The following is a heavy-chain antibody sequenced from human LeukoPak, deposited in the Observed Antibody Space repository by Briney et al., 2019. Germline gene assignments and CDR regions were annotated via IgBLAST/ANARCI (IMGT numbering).Heavy chain of an antibody. CDR1: GYTFTNYG. CDR3: ARDSTHYYDSSGYSMEDP. CDR2: IIPIFGTA. J-gene: IGHJ5*02. Sequence: ASVKVSCKASGYTFTNYGITWVRQAPGQGLEWMGGIIPIFGTANYAQKFQGRVTITADESTSTAYMELSSLRSEDTAVYYCARDSTHYYDSSGYSMEDPWGQGTLVTVSS. D-gene: IGHD3-22*01. V-gene: IGHV1-69*13.